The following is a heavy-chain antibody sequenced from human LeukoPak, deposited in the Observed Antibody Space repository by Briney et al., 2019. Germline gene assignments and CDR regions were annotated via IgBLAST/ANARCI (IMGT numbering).Heavy chain of an antibody. CDR1: GFIFSDYS. CDR3: ARGLHLPDYLSPY. CDR2: ISSSSSTI. J-gene: IGHJ4*02. V-gene: IGHV3-48*01. Sequence: PGGSLRLSCAASGFIFSDYSMSWVRQAPGKGLEWISYISSSSSTIYYADSVKGRFTISRDNAKNALYLQMNSLRAEDTAVYYCARGLHLPDYLSPYWGQGTLVTVSS. D-gene: IGHD4-11*01.